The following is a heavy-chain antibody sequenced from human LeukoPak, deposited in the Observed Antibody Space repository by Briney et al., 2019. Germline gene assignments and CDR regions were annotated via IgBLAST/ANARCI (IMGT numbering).Heavy chain of an antibody. CDR2: ISYDGSNK. D-gene: IGHD6-19*01. CDR1: GFTFSSYG. Sequence: GGSPRLPCAASGFTFSSYGMHWVRQAPGKGLEWVAVISYDGSNKYYADSVKGRFTISRDNSKNTLYLQMNSLRAEDTAVYYCAKDGGSSGWYFDYWGQGTLVTVSS. J-gene: IGHJ4*02. V-gene: IGHV3-30*18. CDR3: AKDGGSSGWYFDY.